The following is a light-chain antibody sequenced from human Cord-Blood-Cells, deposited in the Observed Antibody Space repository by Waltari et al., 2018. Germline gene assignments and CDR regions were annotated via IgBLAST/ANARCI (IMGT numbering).Light chain of an antibody. CDR2: EVS. Sequence: QSALTQPASVSGSPGQXXXXXXXGTSXDVGXYNLXSWYQQHPGKAPKRMIYEVSKRPSGVSNRFSGSKSGNTSSLTISGLQAEDEADYYCCSYAGSSHVVFGGGTKLTVL. V-gene: IGLV2-23*02. CDR1: SXDVGXYNL. CDR3: CSYAGSSHVV. J-gene: IGLJ2*01.